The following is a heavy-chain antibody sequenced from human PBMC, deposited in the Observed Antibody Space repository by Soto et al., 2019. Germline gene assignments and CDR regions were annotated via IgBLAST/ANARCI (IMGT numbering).Heavy chain of an antibody. CDR3: AKGDSATDYASHFDY. Sequence: EVHLLESGGGLVQPGGSLRLSCAASRFTFSNSAMTWVRQAPGKGLEWVSTVSGSGGSTYYADFVKGRFTISRDNSKNTLHLQMDSLRVEDTADYYGAKGDSATDYASHFDYWGQGALVTVSS. D-gene: IGHD4-17*01. V-gene: IGHV3-23*01. J-gene: IGHJ4*02. CDR1: RFTFSNSA. CDR2: VSGSGGST.